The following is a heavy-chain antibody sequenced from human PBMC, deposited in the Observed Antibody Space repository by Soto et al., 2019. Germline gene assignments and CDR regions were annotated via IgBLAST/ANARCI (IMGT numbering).Heavy chain of an antibody. J-gene: IGHJ3*02. CDR2: INPSGGST. D-gene: IGHD2-15*01. Sequence: ASVKVSCKASGGTFSSYAISWVRQAPEQGLEWMGIINPSGGSTSYAQKFQGRVTMTRDTSTSTVYMELSSLRSEDTAVYYCARGAEDIVVVAHFDIWGQGTMVTVSS. V-gene: IGHV1-46*03. CDR1: GGTFSSYA. CDR3: ARGAEDIVVVAHFDI.